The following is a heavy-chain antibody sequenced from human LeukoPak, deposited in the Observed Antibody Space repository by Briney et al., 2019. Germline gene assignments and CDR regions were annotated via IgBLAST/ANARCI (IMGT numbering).Heavy chain of an antibody. CDR1: GFTFSSYE. V-gene: IGHV3-48*03. CDR2: ISSSGSTI. D-gene: IGHD3-3*01. CDR3: ARVEGSFWSGYYSYYYYGMDV. J-gene: IGHJ6*02. Sequence: GGSLRLSCAASGFTFSSYEMSWVRQAPGKGLEWVSYISSSGSTIYYADSVKGRFTISRDNAKNSLYLQMNSLRAEDTAVYYCARVEGSFWSGYYSYYYYGMDVWGQGTTVTVSS.